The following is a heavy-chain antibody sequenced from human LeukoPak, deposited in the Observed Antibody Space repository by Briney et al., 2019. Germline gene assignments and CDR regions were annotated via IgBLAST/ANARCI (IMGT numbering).Heavy chain of an antibody. Sequence: GGSLRLSCAASGFTFSSYALTWVRQAPGKGLEWVSAITGGGTKTYYADSVKGRFTISRDNSKNTLYLQMNSLRAEDTAVYYCAKGYYYYMDVWGKGTTVTVSS. CDR3: AKGYYYYMDV. CDR2: ITGGGTKT. V-gene: IGHV3-23*01. J-gene: IGHJ6*03. CDR1: GFTFSSYA.